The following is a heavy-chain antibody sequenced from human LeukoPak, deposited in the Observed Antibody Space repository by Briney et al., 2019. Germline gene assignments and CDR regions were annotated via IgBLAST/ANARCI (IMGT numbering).Heavy chain of an antibody. Sequence: GGTLRLSCVASGFPFSPYAMTWVRQTPGKGLELVSRISGSGSRTDYADSVKGRFTISRDNAKNSLYLQMNSLRAEDTAVYYCARGYYYDSSGYYPNFDYWGQGTLVTVSS. CDR1: GFPFSPYA. CDR2: ISGSGSRT. J-gene: IGHJ4*02. V-gene: IGHV3-21*01. D-gene: IGHD3-22*01. CDR3: ARGYYYDSSGYYPNFDY.